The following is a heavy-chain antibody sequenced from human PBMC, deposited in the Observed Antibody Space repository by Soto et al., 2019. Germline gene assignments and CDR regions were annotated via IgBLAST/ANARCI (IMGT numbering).Heavy chain of an antibody. D-gene: IGHD3-16*01. CDR2: INAGNGNT. V-gene: IGHV1-3*01. J-gene: IGHJ6*03. CDR3: AREAFDIRPGHYYYYMDV. CDR1: GYTFTSYA. Sequence: ASVKVSCKASGYTFTSYAMHWVRQAPGQRLEWMGWINAGNGNTKYSQKFQGRVTITRDTSASTAYMELSSLRSEDTAVYYCAREAFDIRPGHYYYYMDVWGKGTTVTV.